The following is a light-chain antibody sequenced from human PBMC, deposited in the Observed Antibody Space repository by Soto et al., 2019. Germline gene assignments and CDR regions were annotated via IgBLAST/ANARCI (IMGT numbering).Light chain of an antibody. J-gene: IGKJ4*01. Sequence: EIVLTQAPATLSLSPGEIATLSCRASQSVSSYLAWYQQKPGQAPRLLIYDASNRATGIPARFSGSGSGTDLTLTISSLEPEDFAVYYCQQRSNGPPSLTFGGGTKVEI. V-gene: IGKV3-11*01. CDR2: DAS. CDR3: QQRSNGPPSLT. CDR1: QSVSSY.